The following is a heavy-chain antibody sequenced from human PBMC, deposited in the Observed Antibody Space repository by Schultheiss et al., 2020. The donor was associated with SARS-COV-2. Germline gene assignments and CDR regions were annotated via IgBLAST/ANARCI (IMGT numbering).Heavy chain of an antibody. CDR1: DGSIYSGGYS. CDR2: IYHRGST. D-gene: IGHD5-12*01. V-gene: IGHV4-30-2*01. Sequence: SETLSLTCAVSDGSIYSGGYSWSWIRQPPGKGLEWLGYIYHRGSTYYNPSLKSRVTISVDRSKNQFSLKLSSVTAADTAVYYCARDLHGGYEYYYYGMDVWGQGTTVTVSS. J-gene: IGHJ6*02. CDR3: ARDLHGGYEYYYYGMDV.